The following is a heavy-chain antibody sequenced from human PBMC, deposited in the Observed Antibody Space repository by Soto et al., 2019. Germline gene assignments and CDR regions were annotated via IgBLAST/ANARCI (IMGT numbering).Heavy chain of an antibody. Sequence: QVQLVESGGGVVQPGESLKVACAASGFTVATTGMHWVRQAPGKGLEWVAMISHSGTSKVYIDSVQGRFTISRDNAKNNLYLQMSSLRPEDTAIYYRAKDWGSSGWFNWFNPWGQGVLVTVSS. CDR3: AKDWGSSGWFNWFNP. D-gene: IGHD6-19*01. CDR1: GFTVATTG. J-gene: IGHJ5*02. CDR2: ISHSGTSK. V-gene: IGHV3-30*18.